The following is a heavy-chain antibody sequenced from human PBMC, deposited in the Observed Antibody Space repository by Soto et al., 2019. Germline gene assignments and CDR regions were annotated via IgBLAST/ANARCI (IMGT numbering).Heavy chain of an antibody. CDR3: ASDGAVAGDSNFDY. CDR1: GCSFNRHT. Sequence: QVQLVQSGAEVRKPGSSVRVSCKASGCSFNRHTISWVRQAPGQGLEWMGGIIPIFGTSNHAQKFQGRVTIIADESTSTAYMELGSLRCEDTAVYYCASDGAVAGDSNFDYWGQGTLVIVAS. J-gene: IGHJ4*02. CDR2: IIPIFGTS. V-gene: IGHV1-69*01. D-gene: IGHD6-19*01.